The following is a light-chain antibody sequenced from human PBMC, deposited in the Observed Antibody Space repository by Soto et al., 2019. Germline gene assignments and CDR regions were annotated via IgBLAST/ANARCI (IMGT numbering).Light chain of an antibody. J-gene: IGLJ2*01. CDR3: ASSTSRATLA. V-gene: IGLV2-14*01. CDR2: EVS. CDR1: TNDVGGYNF. Sequence: QSALTQPASVSGYPGQSITVSCTGTTNDVGGYNFVAWYQQHPGKAPKLIIYEVSFRPSGVSNRFSGSKSGNTASLTIYGLHAEDEADYYCASSTSRATLAFGGGTKVTVL.